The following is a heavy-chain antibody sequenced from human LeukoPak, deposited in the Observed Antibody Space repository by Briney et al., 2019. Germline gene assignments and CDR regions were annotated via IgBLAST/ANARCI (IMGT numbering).Heavy chain of an antibody. CDR2: INPNSGDA. V-gene: IGHV1-2*02. CDR3: ARDNSYGSLSAFDF. CDR1: GYAFTGYF. Sequence: ASVKVSCKASGYAFTGYFFHWVRQAPGQGVEWMGWINPNSGDANYAQKFQGRVTMTRDTSISTAYMDLSRLRDDDTAVYYCARDNSYGSLSAFDFWGQGTVVTVSS. D-gene: IGHD5-18*01. J-gene: IGHJ3*01.